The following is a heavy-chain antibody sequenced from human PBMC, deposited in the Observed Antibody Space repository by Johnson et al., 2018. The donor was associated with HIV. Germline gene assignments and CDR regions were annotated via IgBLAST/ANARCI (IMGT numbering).Heavy chain of an antibody. CDR1: GFTFDDNT. J-gene: IGHJ3*02. Sequence: VQLVESGGVVVQPGGSLRLSCAASGFTFDDNTMHWVRQAPGKGLEWVSLISWDGGSTYYADSVKGRFTISRDNSKNSLYLQSNSLRTEDTALYYGVKGRRGLPYVGAFDIWGQGTMVTVSS. V-gene: IGHV3-43*01. CDR2: ISWDGGST. CDR3: VKGRRGLPYVGAFDI. D-gene: IGHD4-23*01.